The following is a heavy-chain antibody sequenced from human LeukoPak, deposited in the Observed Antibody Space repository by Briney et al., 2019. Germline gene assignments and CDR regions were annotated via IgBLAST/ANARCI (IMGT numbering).Heavy chain of an antibody. CDR1: GFTVSSNY. CDR2: IYSGGDT. V-gene: IGHV3-66*01. J-gene: IGHJ6*04. Sequence: GGSLRLSCAASGFTVSSNYMSWVRQAPGKGLEWVSVIYSGGDTYYTDSVKGRFTISRDNAKNSLYLQMNSLRAEDTAVYYCAELGITMIGGVWGKGTTVTISS. D-gene: IGHD3-10*02. CDR3: AELGITMIGGV.